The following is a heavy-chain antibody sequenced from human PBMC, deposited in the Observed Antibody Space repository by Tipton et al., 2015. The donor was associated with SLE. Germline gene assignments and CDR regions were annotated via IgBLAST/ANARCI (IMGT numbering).Heavy chain of an antibody. CDR1: GYTFTSYA. CDR3: ARPGEMVVAATGGSALGY. D-gene: IGHD2-15*01. Sequence: QSGAEVKKPGASVKVSCKASGYTFTSYAMHWVRQAPGQRLEWMGWINAGNGNTKYSQKFQGRVTITADESTSTAYMELSSLRSEDTAVYYCARPGEMVVAATGGSALGYWGQGTLVTVSS. CDR2: INAGNGNT. V-gene: IGHV1-3*01. J-gene: IGHJ4*02.